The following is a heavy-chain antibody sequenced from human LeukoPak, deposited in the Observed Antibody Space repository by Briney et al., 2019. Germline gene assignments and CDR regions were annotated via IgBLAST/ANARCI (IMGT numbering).Heavy chain of an antibody. CDR2: ISGSGGSI. CDR3: ARDGEIFDY. D-gene: IGHD4-17*01. J-gene: IGHJ4*02. Sequence: GGSLRLSCAASGFTFSSYAMSWVRQAPGKGLEWVSAISGSGGSIYYADSVKGRFTISRDNAKNSLYLQMNSLRAEDTAVYYCARDGEIFDYWGQGTLVTVSS. CDR1: GFTFSSYA. V-gene: IGHV3-23*01.